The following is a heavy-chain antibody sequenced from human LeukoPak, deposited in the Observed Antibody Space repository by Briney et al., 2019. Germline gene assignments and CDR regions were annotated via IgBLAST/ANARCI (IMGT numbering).Heavy chain of an antibody. CDR1: GFTFSSYG. CDR2: IWYDGSNK. J-gene: IGHJ3*02. CDR3: AKDQDMIVVSDAFDI. D-gene: IGHD3-22*01. Sequence: PARSLRLSCAASGFTFSSYGMHWVRQAPGKGLQRVAVIWYDGSNKYYADSVKGRFTISRDNSKNTLYLQMNSLRAGDTAVYYCAKDQDMIVVSDAFDIWGQGTMVTVSS. V-gene: IGHV3-33*06.